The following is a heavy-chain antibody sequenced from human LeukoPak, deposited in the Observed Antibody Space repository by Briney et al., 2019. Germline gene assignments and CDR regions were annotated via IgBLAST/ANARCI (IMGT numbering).Heavy chain of an antibody. CDR3: ARDRVVGLAPFDP. J-gene: IGHJ5*02. CDR2: MNPNSGNT. CDR1: GCTFTSYD. Sequence: EASVTVSCTASGCTFTSYDINWVRQATGQGLEWMGWMNPNSGNTGYAQKFQGRVTMTRNTSISTAYMELSSLRSEDTAVYYCARDRVVGLAPFDPWGQGTLVTVSS. D-gene: IGHD2-15*01. V-gene: IGHV1-8*01.